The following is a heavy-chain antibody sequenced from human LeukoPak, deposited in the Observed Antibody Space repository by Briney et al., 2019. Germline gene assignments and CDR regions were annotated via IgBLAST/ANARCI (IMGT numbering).Heavy chain of an antibody. V-gene: IGHV1-3*01. D-gene: IGHD1-7*01. CDR3: AKDERNWNYNLASQTYD. J-gene: IGHJ4*02. Sequence: ASVKVSCKASGYTFTSYAMHWVRQAPGQRLEWMGWINAGNGNTKYSQKFQGRVTITRDTSASTAYMELSSLRAEDTAVYYCAKDERNWNYNLASQTYDWGQGTLVTVSS. CDR2: INAGNGNT. CDR1: GYTFTSYA.